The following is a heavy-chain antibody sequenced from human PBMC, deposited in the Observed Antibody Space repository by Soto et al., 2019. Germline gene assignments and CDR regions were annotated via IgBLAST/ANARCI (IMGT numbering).Heavy chain of an antibody. D-gene: IGHD2-15*01. CDR2: ISYSGSA. CDR3: ATMGTPATGLYYFDF. Sequence: SETLSLTCPVSGGSISSGNYYWSWIRQPPGKGLEWIGFISYSGSAHYNPSLKSRVNMSVDTSKKQFSLNLSFVTAADTAVYYCATMGTPATGLYYFDFWGQGTLVTAPQ. CDR1: GGSISSGNYY. J-gene: IGHJ4*02. V-gene: IGHV4-30-4*01.